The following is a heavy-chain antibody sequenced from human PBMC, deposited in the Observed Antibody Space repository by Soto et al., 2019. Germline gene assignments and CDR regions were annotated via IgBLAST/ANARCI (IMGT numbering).Heavy chain of an antibody. D-gene: IGHD3-22*01. CDR1: GGTFSSYA. Sequence: ASVKVSCKASGGTFSSYAISWVRQAPGQGLEWMGGIIPIFGTANYAQKFQGRVTITADESTSTAYMELSSLRSEDTAVYYCARDVGYYYDSSGYWLWGQGTLVTVSS. J-gene: IGHJ4*02. CDR3: ARDVGYYYDSSGYWL. CDR2: IIPIFGTA. V-gene: IGHV1-69*13.